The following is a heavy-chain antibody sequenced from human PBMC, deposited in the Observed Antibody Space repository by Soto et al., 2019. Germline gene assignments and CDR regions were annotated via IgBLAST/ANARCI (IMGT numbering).Heavy chain of an antibody. CDR1: GFTFTSSA. J-gene: IGHJ4*02. V-gene: IGHV1-58*01. CDR2: IVVGSGNT. D-gene: IGHD2-15*01. CDR3: AAGSGRVLIH. Sequence: GASVKVSCKASGFTFTSSAVHWVRQARGQRLEWIGWIVVGSGNTNYAQKFQERVTITRDMSTSTAYMELSSLRSEDTAVYYCAAGSGRVLIHWGQGTLVTVSS.